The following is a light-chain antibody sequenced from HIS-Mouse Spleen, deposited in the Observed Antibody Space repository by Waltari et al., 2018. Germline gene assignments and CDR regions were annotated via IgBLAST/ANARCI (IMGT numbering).Light chain of an antibody. Sequence: DIVMTQSPDSLAVSLGERATILCKFRQSVLYSSNNKNYLTWYQQKPGQHPKLLISWASTRESGVPDRFSGSGSGTDFTLTISSLQAEDVAVYYCQQYYSTPPYTFGQGTKLEIK. V-gene: IGKV4-1*01. CDR3: QQYYSTPPYT. J-gene: IGKJ2*01. CDR1: QSVLYSSNNKNY. CDR2: WAS.